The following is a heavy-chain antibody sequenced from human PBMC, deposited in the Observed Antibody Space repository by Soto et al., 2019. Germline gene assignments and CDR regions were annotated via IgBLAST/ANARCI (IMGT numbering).Heavy chain of an antibody. D-gene: IGHD3-10*01. V-gene: IGHV5-51*01. CDR2: IFPDDSDT. CDR1: GYSFTSYW. CDR3: ARLDYGSGTPHFDV. J-gene: IGHJ4*02. Sequence: PGESLKISCQVSGYSFTSYWIGWVRRMSGKGLEWMAMIFPDDSDTRYSPSFQGRVTISVDKSTSTASLQWHSLEASDTAMYYCARLDYGSGTPHFDVWGQGTQVTVSS.